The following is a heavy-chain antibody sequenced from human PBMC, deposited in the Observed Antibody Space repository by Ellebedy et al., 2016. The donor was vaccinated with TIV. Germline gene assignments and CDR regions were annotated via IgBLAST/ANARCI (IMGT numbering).Heavy chain of an antibody. J-gene: IGHJ2*01. CDR3: ASAAAAGFFGYFDL. Sequence: AASVKVSCKASGYSFINYAMNWVRQAPGQGIEWMGWLNPNTGNPTYAQGFTGLFVFSLDNSVSTAYLHISSLKAEDTAIYYCASAAAAGFFGYFDLWGRGTLVTVSS. V-gene: IGHV7-4-1*02. D-gene: IGHD6-13*01. CDR2: LNPNTGNP. CDR1: GYSFINYA.